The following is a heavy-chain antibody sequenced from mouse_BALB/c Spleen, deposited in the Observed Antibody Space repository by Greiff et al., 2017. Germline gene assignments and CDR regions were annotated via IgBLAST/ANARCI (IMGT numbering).Heavy chain of an antibody. CDR1: GFTFSSFG. Sequence: EVQGVESGGGLVQPGGSRKLSCAASGFTFSSFGMHWVRQAPEKGLEWVAYISSGSSTIYYADTVKGRFTISRDNPKNTLFLQMTSLRSEDTAMYYCARGSSGYVGYWGQGTTLTVSS. J-gene: IGHJ2*01. CDR3: ARGSSGYVGY. V-gene: IGHV5-17*02. CDR2: ISSGSSTI. D-gene: IGHD3-1*01.